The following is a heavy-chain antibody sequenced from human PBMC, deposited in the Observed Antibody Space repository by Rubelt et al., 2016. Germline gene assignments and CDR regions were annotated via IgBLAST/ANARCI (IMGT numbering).Heavy chain of an antibody. CDR3: ARPEGIGGGTDWYFDL. J-gene: IGHJ2*01. D-gene: IGHD2-21*01. V-gene: IGHV4-39*01. Sequence: QLQLQESGPGLVKPSETLSLTCTVSGGSISSSSYYWGWIRQPPGKGLEWIGSIYYSGSTYYNPSLESRVPSSVDASKNQVSLKLSSVTAADTAVYYCARPEGIGGGTDWYFDLWGRGTLVTVSS. CDR1: GGSISSSSYY. CDR2: IYYSGST.